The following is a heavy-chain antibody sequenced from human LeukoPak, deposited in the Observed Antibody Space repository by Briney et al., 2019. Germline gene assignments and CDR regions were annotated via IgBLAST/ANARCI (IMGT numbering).Heavy chain of an antibody. Sequence: GGSLRLSCVVSGINFADYAMHWVRQPPGKGLEWVSLISADGGSTFSADSVKGRFSISRDNSKNSLYLQMNSLRSEDTAMYYCAKESGKFDYWGQGSLVAVSS. V-gene: IGHV3-43*02. CDR1: GINFADYA. CDR3: AKESGKFDY. J-gene: IGHJ4*02. CDR2: ISADGGST.